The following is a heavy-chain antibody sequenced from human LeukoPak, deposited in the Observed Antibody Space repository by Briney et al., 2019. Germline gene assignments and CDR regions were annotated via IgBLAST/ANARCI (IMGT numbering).Heavy chain of an antibody. D-gene: IGHD5-12*01. J-gene: IGHJ4*02. CDR3: ARVPRARAGYAYYFDY. Sequence: ASVKVSCKASGVTLSSYAISWVRQAPGQGLEWMGGIIPIFGTANYARKFQGRVTITADESTSTAYMELSSLRSEDTAVYYCARVPRARAGYAYYFDYWGQGTLVTVSS. V-gene: IGHV1-69*13. CDR2: IIPIFGTA. CDR1: GVTLSSYA.